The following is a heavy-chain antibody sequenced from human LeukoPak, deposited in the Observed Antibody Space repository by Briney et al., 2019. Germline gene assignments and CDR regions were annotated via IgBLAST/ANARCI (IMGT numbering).Heavy chain of an antibody. CDR2: INPNSGGT. J-gene: IGHJ4*02. D-gene: IGHD2-15*01. CDR3: ARFGGWSPPSDY. Sequence: ASVKVSCKASGYTFTVYYMHWVRQAPGQGLEWMGWINPNSGGTNYAQKFQGRVTMTRDTSISTAYMELSRLRSDDTAVYYCARFGGWSPPSDYWGQGTLVTVSS. CDR1: GYTFTVYY. V-gene: IGHV1-2*02.